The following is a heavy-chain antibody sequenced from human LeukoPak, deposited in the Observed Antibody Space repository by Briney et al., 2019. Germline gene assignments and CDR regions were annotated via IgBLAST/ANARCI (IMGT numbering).Heavy chain of an antibody. Sequence: SETLSLTCAVSGYSISSGYYWGWIRQPPGKGLEWIGSIYHSGSTYYNPSLKSRVTISVDTSKNQFSLKLSSATAADTAVYYCARDKDYYYMDVWGKGTTVTVSS. V-gene: IGHV4-38-2*02. CDR2: IYHSGST. J-gene: IGHJ6*03. CDR3: ARDKDYYYMDV. CDR1: GYSISSGYY.